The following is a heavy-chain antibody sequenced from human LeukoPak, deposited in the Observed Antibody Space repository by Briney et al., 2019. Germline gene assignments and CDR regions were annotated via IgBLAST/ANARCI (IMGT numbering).Heavy chain of an antibody. V-gene: IGHV4-59*01. CDR1: GGSISSYY. D-gene: IGHD2-2*01. CDR2: IYYSGST. Sequence: PSETLSLTCTVSGGSISSYYWSWIRQPPGKGLEWIGYIYYSGSTNYNPSLKSRVTISVDTSKNQFSLKLSSVTAADTAVYYCAREAVVVVPPRGCYYYMDVWGKGTTVTVSS. J-gene: IGHJ6*03. CDR3: AREAVVVVPPRGCYYYMDV.